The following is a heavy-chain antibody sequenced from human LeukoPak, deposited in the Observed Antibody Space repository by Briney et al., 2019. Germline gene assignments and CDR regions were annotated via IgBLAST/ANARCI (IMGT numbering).Heavy chain of an antibody. CDR1: GGSLSGYY. J-gene: IGHJ6*03. D-gene: IGHD3-3*01. CDR2: INHSGST. Sequence: SETLSLTCAVYGGSLSGYYWSWIRQPPGKGLEWIGEINHSGSTNYNPSLKSRVTISVDTSKNQFSLKLSSVTAADTAVYYCARGAGYDFWSGYGYYMDVWGKGTTVTVSS. CDR3: ARGAGYDFWSGYGYYMDV. V-gene: IGHV4-34*01.